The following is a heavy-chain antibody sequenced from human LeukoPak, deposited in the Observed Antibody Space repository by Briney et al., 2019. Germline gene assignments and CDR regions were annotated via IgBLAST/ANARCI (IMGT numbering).Heavy chain of an antibody. CDR2: IYYSGST. D-gene: IGHD3-10*01. V-gene: IGHV4-30-4*01. CDR1: GGSISSGGYY. CDR3: ARSTGGYYGSGSYENWFDP. Sequence: PSETLSLTCTVSGGSISSGGYYWSWIRQPPGKGLEWIGYIYYSGSTYYNPSLKSRVTISVDTSKNQFSLKLSSVTAADTAVYYCARSTGGYYGSGSYENWFDPWGQGTLVTVSS. J-gene: IGHJ5*02.